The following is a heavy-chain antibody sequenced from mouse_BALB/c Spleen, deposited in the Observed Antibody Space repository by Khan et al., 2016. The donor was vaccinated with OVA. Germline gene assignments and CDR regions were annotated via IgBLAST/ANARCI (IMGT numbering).Heavy chain of an antibody. CDR2: INPNTGDT. J-gene: IGHJ2*01. CDR3: AREICSDFDY. D-gene: IGHD1-1*01. Sequence: EVQLQESGPELVKPGASVKISCKASGYTFTAYCMNWVIQSPGKSLEWIGRINPNTGDTLYNQKFKGKATLTVDKSSSTAHMDLRSLASEDSAVYYCAREICSDFDYWGQGTTLTVSS. CDR1: GYTFTAYC. V-gene: IGHV1-20*02.